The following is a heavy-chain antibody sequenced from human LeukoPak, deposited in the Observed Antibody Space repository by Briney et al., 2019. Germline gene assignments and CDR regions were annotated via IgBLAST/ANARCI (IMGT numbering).Heavy chain of an antibody. CDR1: GFTLNSYG. V-gene: IGHV3-NL1*01. D-gene: IGHD5-12*01. J-gene: IGHJ4*02. CDR3: AKASGYDYGTD. Sequence: GGSLRLSCAASGFTLNSYGMHWVRQAPGKGLEWLSFISTGGSTLYYGDSVKGRFTISRDNSKTTQYLQMNSLRAEDAAVYYRAKASGYDYGTDWGQGTLVTVSS. CDR2: ISTGGSTL.